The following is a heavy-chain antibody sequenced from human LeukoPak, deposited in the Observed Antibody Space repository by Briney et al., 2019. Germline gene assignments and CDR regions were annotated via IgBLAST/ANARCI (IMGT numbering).Heavy chain of an antibody. CDR2: IYYSGNT. CDR3: ARTTPKGVVVT. D-gene: IGHD2-21*01. V-gene: IGHV4-59*08. Sequence: SETLSLTCTVSGGPISSSYWSWIRQPPGKGLEWIGFIYYSGNTNYNPSLKSRVIISVDTSKNQFSLKLSSVTAADTAVYYCARTTPKGVVVTWGQGTLVTVSS. CDR1: GGPISSSY. J-gene: IGHJ5*02.